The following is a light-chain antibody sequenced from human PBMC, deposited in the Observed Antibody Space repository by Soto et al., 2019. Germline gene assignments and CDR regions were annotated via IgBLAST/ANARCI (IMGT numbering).Light chain of an antibody. CDR3: AAWDDSLKGV. Sequence: QSVLTQPPSASGTPGQRVTISCSGSSSNIGSNTVNWYQQLPGTAPKLLIYSNNQRPSGVPDRVSCSKSGTSASLAISGLQYEDEADYYCAAWDDSLKGVFGTGTKVTVL. CDR2: SNN. J-gene: IGLJ1*01. CDR1: SSNIGSNT. V-gene: IGLV1-44*01.